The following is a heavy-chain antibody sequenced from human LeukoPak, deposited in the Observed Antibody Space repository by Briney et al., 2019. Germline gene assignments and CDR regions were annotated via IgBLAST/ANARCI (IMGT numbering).Heavy chain of an antibody. Sequence: PSETLSLTCGVSDYSISSGYYWGWIRQPPGKGLEWIGSIYHSGNTYYNPSLKSRVTISVDTSKNQFSLKLSSVTAADTAVYYCARVSLQRCSGYDLGAHYFDYWGQGTLVTVSS. CDR2: IYHSGNT. CDR1: DYSISSGYY. V-gene: IGHV4-38-2*01. CDR3: ARVSLQRCSGYDLGAHYFDY. D-gene: IGHD5-12*01. J-gene: IGHJ4*02.